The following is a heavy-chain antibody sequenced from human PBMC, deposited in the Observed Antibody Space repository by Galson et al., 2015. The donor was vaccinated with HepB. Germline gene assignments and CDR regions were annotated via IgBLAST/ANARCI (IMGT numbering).Heavy chain of an antibody. CDR3: AKDPPSWFGEFVGYFDH. CDR2: ISGSGGST. D-gene: IGHD3-10*01. CDR1: GFTFSSYA. J-gene: IGHJ4*02. Sequence: SLRLSCAASGFTFSSYAMSWVRQAPGKGLEWVSAISGSGGSTYYADSVKGRFTISRDKSKNTLYLQMNSLRAEDTAVYYCAKDPPSWFGEFVGYFDHWGQGTLLAVSS. V-gene: IGHV3-23*01.